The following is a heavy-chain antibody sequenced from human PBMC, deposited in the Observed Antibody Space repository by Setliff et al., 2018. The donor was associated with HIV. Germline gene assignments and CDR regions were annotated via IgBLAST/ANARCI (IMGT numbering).Heavy chain of an antibody. CDR2: ISIGSGGAI. V-gene: IGHV3-21*04. CDR3: AKELAASGLGYFDS. D-gene: IGHD3-22*01. J-gene: IGHJ4*02. Sequence: PGGSLRLSCAASGFTFRNYKFNWVRQAPGRGLEWVSSISIGSGGAIDYADSVQGRFTISRDNSKNTVYLQMNGLRAEDTAEYYCAKELAASGLGYFDSWGRGILVTVSS. CDR1: GFTFRNYK.